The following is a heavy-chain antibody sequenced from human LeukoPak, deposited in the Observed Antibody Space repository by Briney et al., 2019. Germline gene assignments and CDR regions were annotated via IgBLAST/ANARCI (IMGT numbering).Heavy chain of an antibody. CDR1: GFTFSNAW. J-gene: IGHJ4*02. CDR2: IKSKTDGGTT. D-gene: IGHD6-13*01. CDR3: TTQNTGIAEVTPDY. Sequence: PGGSLRLSCAASGFTFSNAWMSWVRQAPGKGLEWVGRIKSKTDGGTTDYAAPVKGRFTISRDDSKNTLYLQMNSLKTEDTAVYYCTTQNTGIAEVTPDYWGQGTLVTVSS. V-gene: IGHV3-15*01.